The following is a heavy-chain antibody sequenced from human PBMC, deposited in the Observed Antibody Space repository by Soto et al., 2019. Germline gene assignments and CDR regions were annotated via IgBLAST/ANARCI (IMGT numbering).Heavy chain of an antibody. CDR3: AKSVDSSGYLPFDY. Sequence: LRLSCAASGFTFSSYAMSWVRQAPGKGLEWVSAISGSGGSTYYADSVKGRFTISRDNSKNTLYLQMNSLRAEDTAVYYCAKSVDSSGYLPFDYWGQGTLVTVSS. CDR2: ISGSGGST. CDR1: GFTFSSYA. D-gene: IGHD3-22*01. J-gene: IGHJ4*02. V-gene: IGHV3-23*01.